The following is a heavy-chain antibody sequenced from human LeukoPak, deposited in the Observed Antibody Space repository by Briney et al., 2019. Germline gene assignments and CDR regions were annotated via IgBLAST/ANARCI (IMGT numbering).Heavy chain of an antibody. Sequence: SETLSLTCAVYGGSFSGYYWSWIREPLGKGLEWIGEINHSGSTNYHPSLKSRVTISVDPPKNQISLKLRSVTAADTAVFYCARGPHCSGGSCYSPAFDYWGQGTPVTVSS. CDR2: INHSGST. D-gene: IGHD2-15*01. CDR3: ARGPHCSGGSCYSPAFDY. CDR1: GGSFSGYY. J-gene: IGHJ4*02. V-gene: IGHV4-34*01.